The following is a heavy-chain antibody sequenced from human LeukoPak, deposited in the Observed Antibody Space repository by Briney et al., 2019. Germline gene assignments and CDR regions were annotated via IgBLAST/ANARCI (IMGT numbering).Heavy chain of an antibody. Sequence: GGSLRLSCAASGFMFSTYDFNWVRQAPGKGLEWLSSITTDSEYIYYGDSVKGRFTISRDNAKNTLYLQMNSLRAEDTAVYYCAKMKGYYYDSSGYYYFDYWGQGTLVTVSS. D-gene: IGHD3-22*01. CDR2: ITTDSEYI. V-gene: IGHV3-21*04. CDR1: GFMFSTYD. CDR3: AKMKGYYYDSSGYYYFDY. J-gene: IGHJ4*02.